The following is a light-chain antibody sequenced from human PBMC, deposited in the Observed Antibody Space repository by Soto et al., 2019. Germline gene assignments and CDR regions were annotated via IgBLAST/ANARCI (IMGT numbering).Light chain of an antibody. CDR2: GAS. J-gene: IGKJ5*01. CDR1: QSVSGSY. V-gene: IGKV3-20*01. CDR3: QQYGSSPIT. Sequence: EIVLTQSPGTLSLSPGERATLSCRASQSVSGSYLAWYQQKPGQAPRLLIYGASSRATGIPDRFSGSGSGTDFTLTISTLEPEDFAVYDCQQYGSSPITFGQGTRLEIK.